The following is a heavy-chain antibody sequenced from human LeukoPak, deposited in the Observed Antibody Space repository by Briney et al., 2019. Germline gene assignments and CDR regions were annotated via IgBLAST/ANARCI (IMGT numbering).Heavy chain of an antibody. J-gene: IGHJ5*02. V-gene: IGHV3-21*01. CDR3: AREGRHNWFDP. CDR2: ISSSSSYI. Sequence: GGSLRLSYAASGFTFSSYSMNWVRQAPGKGLEWVSSISSSSSYIYYADSVKGRFTISRDNAKNSLYLQMNSLRAEDKAVYYCAREGRHNWFDPWGQGTLVTVSS. CDR1: GFTFSSYS.